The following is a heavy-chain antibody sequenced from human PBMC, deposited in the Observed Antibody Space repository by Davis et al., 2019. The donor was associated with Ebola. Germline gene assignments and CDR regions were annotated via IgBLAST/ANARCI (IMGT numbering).Heavy chain of an antibody. CDR2: ISGSGGST. CDR1: GFTFSSYA. D-gene: IGHD2-2*01. CDR3: ARDLPNYCSSTSCYYYYGMDV. V-gene: IGHV3-23*01. J-gene: IGHJ6*02. Sequence: GESLKISCAASGFTFSSYAMSWVRQAPGKGLEWVSAISGSGGSTNYADSVKGRFTISRDNAKNSLYLQMNSLRAEDTAVYYCARDLPNYCSSTSCYYYYGMDVWGQGTTVTVSS.